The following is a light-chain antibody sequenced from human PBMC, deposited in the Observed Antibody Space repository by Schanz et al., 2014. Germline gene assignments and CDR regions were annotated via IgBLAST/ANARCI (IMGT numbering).Light chain of an antibody. J-gene: IGLJ2*01. Sequence: QSVLTQPPSASGPPGQRVIISCSGSSSNIGTNYVYWYQQLPGAAPKLLMYADHQRPSGVPDRFSGSKSGTSASLVIGGLRSEDEADYYCASWDDNLNSLLFGGGTKLTVL. CDR2: ADH. CDR1: SSNIGTNY. V-gene: IGLV1-47*02. CDR3: ASWDDNLNSLL.